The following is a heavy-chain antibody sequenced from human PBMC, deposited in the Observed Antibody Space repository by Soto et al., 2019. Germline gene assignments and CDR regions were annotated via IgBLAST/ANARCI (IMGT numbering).Heavy chain of an antibody. V-gene: IGHV4-59*01. CDR1: GGSISSYY. CDR2: IYYSGST. Sequence: SETLSLTCTVSGGSISSYYWSWIRQPPGKGLEWIGYIYYSGSTNYNPSLKSRVTISVDTSKNQFSLKLSSVTAADTAVYYCARARPPGPYDAFDIWGQGTMVTVSS. CDR3: ARARPPGPYDAFDI. J-gene: IGHJ3*02.